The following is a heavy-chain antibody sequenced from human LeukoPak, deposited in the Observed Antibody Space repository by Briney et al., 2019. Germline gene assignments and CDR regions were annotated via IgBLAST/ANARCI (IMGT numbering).Heavy chain of an antibody. D-gene: IGHD1-26*01. J-gene: IGHJ1*01. CDR2: IISSGGSA. Sequence: GGSLRLSCAASGFTFGDYGMSWVRQAPGKGLEWVSGIISSGGSAGYGDSVKGRFTISRDNIKNSLFLQMNSLRVEDTALYYCARDRGGRYMYLQDWGQGTLVTVSS. V-gene: IGHV3-20*04. CDR3: ARDRGGRYMYLQD. CDR1: GFTFGDYG.